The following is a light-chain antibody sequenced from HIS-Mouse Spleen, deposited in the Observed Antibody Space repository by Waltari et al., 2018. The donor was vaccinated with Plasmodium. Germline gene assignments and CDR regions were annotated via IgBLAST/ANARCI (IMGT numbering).Light chain of an antibody. V-gene: IGLV2-14*03. CDR2: DVR. J-gene: IGLJ1*01. CDR1: SSDVGGYHY. CDR3: SSYTSSSTYV. Sequence: QSALTKPASVSGSPGQSITISCTGTSSDVGGYHYVSWDQQHPGKAPKLMIYDVRNRPSGVSNRFSGSKSGNTASLTISGLQAEDEADYYCSSYTSSSTYVFGTGTKVTVL.